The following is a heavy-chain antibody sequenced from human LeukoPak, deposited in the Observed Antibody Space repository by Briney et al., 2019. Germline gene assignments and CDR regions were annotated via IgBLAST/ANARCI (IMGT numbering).Heavy chain of an antibody. D-gene: IGHD2-2*01. CDR3: ARGDCSGTTCARAYSDY. V-gene: IGHV4-4*07. CDR1: GGSISSNY. CDR2: IYTSGST. Sequence: PSETLSLTCTVSGGSISSNYWSWIRQPAGKGLEWIGRIYTSGSTNYNPSLRSRVAMSVDSSKNQFSLKLSSVTAADTAVYYCARGDCSGTTCARAYSDYWGQGTLVTVSS. J-gene: IGHJ4*02.